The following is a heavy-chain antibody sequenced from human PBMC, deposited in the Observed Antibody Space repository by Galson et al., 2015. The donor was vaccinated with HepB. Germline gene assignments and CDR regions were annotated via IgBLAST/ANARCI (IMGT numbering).Heavy chain of an antibody. CDR3: VINYFDTSVYFDF. J-gene: IGHJ4*02. Sequence: SVKVSCKASGGTFSNYIISWVRQAPGQGLEWMGKIIPLFGVSNYAQDFQDRVTITADKSTNITDMEMHSLSSGDTAVYFCVINYFDTSVYFDFWGQGTLVTVSS. CDR1: GGTFSNYI. D-gene: IGHD3-22*01. V-gene: IGHV1-69*02. CDR2: IIPLFGVS.